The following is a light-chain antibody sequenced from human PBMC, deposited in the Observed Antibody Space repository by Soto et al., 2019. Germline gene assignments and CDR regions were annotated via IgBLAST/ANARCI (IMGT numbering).Light chain of an antibody. CDR2: GNS. V-gene: IGLV1-40*01. Sequence: QAVVTQPPSVSGAPGQRVTISCTGSSSNIGAGYVVHWYQQLPGTAPKLLIYGNSNRPSGVPDRFSGSKSGTSASLAITGLQAEDEADYYCQSYDSSLSAREVFGGGTKVTVL. CDR1: SSNIGAGYV. CDR3: QSYDSSLSAREV. J-gene: IGLJ2*01.